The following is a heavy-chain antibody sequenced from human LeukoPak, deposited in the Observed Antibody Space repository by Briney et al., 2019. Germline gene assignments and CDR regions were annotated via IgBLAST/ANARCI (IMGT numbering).Heavy chain of an antibody. CDR1: GFTFSSYS. V-gene: IGHV3-21*01. J-gene: IGHJ4*02. CDR2: ISSSSSYI. Sequence: TGGSLRLSCAASGFTFSSYSMNWVRQAPGKGLEWVSSISSSSSYIYYADSVKGRFTISRDNAKNSLFLQMNSLRAEDTAVYYCARVKYYDSSGYSKWGQGTLVTVSS. CDR3: ARVKYYDSSGYSK. D-gene: IGHD3-22*01.